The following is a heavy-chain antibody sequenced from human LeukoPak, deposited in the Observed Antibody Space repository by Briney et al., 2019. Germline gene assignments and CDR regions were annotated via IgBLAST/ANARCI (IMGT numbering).Heavy chain of an antibody. Sequence: GGSLRLSCAASGFTFSSYAMSWVRQAPGKGLEWVSGISGSTGTTYYADSVKGRFTISRDNSKNTLYLQMNSLRTEDTAEYYCARPPSTTWIHDAFDIWGQGTMVTVSS. CDR1: GFTFSSYA. V-gene: IGHV3-23*01. CDR2: ISGSTGTT. CDR3: ARPPSTTWIHDAFDI. J-gene: IGHJ3*02. D-gene: IGHD1-1*01.